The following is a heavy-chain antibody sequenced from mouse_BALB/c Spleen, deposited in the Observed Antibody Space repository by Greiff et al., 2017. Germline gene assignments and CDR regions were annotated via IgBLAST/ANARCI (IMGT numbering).Heavy chain of an antibody. V-gene: IGHV5-2*01. Sequence: EVNVVESGGGLVQPGESLKLSCESNEYEFPSHDMSWVRKTPEKRLELVAAINSDGGSTYYPDTMERRFIISRDNTKKTLYLQMSSLRSEDTALYYCARDDYDGAGFAYWGQGTLVTVSA. CDR1: EYEFPSHD. CDR3: ARDDYDGAGFAY. J-gene: IGHJ3*01. CDR2: INSDGGST. D-gene: IGHD2-4*01.